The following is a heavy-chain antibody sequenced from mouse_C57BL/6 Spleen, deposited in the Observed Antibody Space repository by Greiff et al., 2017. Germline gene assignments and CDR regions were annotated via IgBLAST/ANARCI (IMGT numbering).Heavy chain of an antibody. CDR1: GFTFSSYT. D-gene: IGHD1-1*01. CDR3: ARHPYGSREYYFDY. CDR2: ISGGGGNT. V-gene: IGHV5-9*01. J-gene: IGHJ2*01. Sequence: ESGGGLVKPGGSLKLSCAASGFTFSSYTMSWVRQTPEKRLEWVATISGGGGNTYYPDSVKGRFTISRDNAKNTLYLQMSSLRSEDTALYYCARHPYGSREYYFDYWGQGTTLTVSS.